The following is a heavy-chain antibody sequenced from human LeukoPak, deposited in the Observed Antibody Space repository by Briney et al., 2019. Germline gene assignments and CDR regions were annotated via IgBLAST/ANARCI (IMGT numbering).Heavy chain of an antibody. Sequence: GASVKVSCKASGGTFSSYAISWVRQAPGQGLEWIGRIIPIFGTANYAQKFQGRVTITTDESTSTAYMELSSLRSEDTAVYYCARDRLPYGDELYFDYWGQGTLVTVSS. V-gene: IGHV1-69*05. D-gene: IGHD4-17*01. CDR3: ARDRLPYGDELYFDY. CDR2: IIPIFGTA. CDR1: GGTFSSYA. J-gene: IGHJ4*02.